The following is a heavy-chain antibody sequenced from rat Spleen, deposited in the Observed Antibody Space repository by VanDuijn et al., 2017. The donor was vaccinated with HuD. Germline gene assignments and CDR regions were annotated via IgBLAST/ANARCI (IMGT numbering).Heavy chain of an antibody. D-gene: IGHD4-4*01. CDR3: TRRGYLSDWYFDF. CDR2: IRYDGNKT. V-gene: IGHV5-29*01. CDR1: GFTFSDFY. Sequence: EVQLVESDGGLVQPGRSLKLSCAASGFTFSDFYMAWVRQAPTKGLEWVATIRYDGNKTYYRDSVKGRVTISRDDARSTLNLHMDSLRSEDTAIYYCTRRGYLSDWYFDFWGPGTMVTVSS. J-gene: IGHJ1*01.